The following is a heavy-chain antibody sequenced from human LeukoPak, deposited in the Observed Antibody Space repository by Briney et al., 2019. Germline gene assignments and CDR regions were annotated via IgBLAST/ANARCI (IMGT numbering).Heavy chain of an antibody. CDR1: GGSFSGYY. CDR2: INHSGST. J-gene: IGHJ5*02. CDR3: ARVTRRRSGSYYPNWFDP. D-gene: IGHD3-10*01. Sequence: SETLSLTCAVYGGSFSGYYWSWIRQPPGKGLEWIGEINHSGSTNYNPSLKSRVTISVDTSKNQFSLKLSSVTAADTAVYYCARVTRRRSGSYYPNWFDPWGQGTLVTVSS. V-gene: IGHV4-34*01.